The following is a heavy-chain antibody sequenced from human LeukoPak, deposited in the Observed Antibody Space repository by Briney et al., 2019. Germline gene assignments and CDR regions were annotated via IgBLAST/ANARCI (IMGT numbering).Heavy chain of an antibody. V-gene: IGHV3-23*01. CDR3: AKAAGYDYVWGSYRYGDAFDI. D-gene: IGHD3-16*02. CDR2: ISGSGGST. J-gene: IGHJ3*02. Sequence: GGSLRLSCAASGFTFSSYAMSWVRQAPGKGLEWVSAISGSGGSTYCADSVKGRFTISRDNSKNTLYLQMNSLRAEDTAVYYCAKAAGYDYVWGSYRYGDAFDIWGQGTMVTVSS. CDR1: GFTFSSYA.